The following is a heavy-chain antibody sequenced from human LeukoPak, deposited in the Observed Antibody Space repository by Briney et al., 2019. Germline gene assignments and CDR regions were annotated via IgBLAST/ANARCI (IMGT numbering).Heavy chain of an antibody. J-gene: IGHJ6*03. CDR3: AQWGNNMDV. D-gene: IGHD3-16*01. V-gene: IGHV4-34*01. Sequence: SETLSLTCTVYGGSFSSYYWHWFRQPPGKGPQWIGEINYSGSTKYNPSLKSRVTISIDTSKNQFSLKLSSVTAADTAVYYWAQWGNNMDVWGKGTTVIVSS. CDR2: INYSGST. CDR1: GGSFSSYY.